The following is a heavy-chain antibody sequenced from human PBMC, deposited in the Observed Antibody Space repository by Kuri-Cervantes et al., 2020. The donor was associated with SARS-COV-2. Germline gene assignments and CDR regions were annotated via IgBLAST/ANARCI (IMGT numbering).Heavy chain of an antibody. CDR1: GYTFTSYG. CDR3: ARLKRYGSP. Sequence: ASVKVSCKASGYTFTSYGISWVRQAPGQGLEWMGWISAYNGNTNYAQKLQGRVTISRDNSKNTLYLQMNSLRAEDTAVYYCARLKRYGSPWGQGTLVTVSS. CDR2: ISAYNGNT. V-gene: IGHV1-18*01. J-gene: IGHJ5*02. D-gene: IGHD2-15*01.